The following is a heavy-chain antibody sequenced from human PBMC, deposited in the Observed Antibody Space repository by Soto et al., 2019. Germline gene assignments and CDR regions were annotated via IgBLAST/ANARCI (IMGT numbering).Heavy chain of an antibody. D-gene: IGHD6-6*01. V-gene: IGHV1-69*13. Sequence: GASVKVSCKASGVTFSIYAISCVRQAPGQGLEWMGGIIPIFGTANYAQKFQGRVTITADESTSTAYMELSSLRSEDTAVYYCARDRPTPPDSSSSLSFGYYYGMDVWGQGTTVTVSS. CDR1: GVTFSIYA. J-gene: IGHJ6*02. CDR2: IIPIFGTA. CDR3: ARDRPTPPDSSSSLSFGYYYGMDV.